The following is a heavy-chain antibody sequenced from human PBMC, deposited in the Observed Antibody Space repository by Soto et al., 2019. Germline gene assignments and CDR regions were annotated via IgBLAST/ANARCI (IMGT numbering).Heavy chain of an antibody. Sequence: LGESLKISCKGSGYSFTSYWISWVRQMPGKGLEWMGRIDPSDSYTNYSPSFQGHVTISADKSISTAYLQWSSLKASDTAMYYCARQVVAATPGHYYYGMDVWGQGTTVTVSS. J-gene: IGHJ6*02. CDR2: IDPSDSYT. V-gene: IGHV5-10-1*01. D-gene: IGHD2-15*01. CDR1: GYSFTSYW. CDR3: ARQVVAATPGHYYYGMDV.